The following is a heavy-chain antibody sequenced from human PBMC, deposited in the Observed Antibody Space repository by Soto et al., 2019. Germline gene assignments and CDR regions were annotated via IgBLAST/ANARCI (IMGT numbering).Heavy chain of an antibody. J-gene: IGHJ4*02. D-gene: IGHD3-10*01. CDR3: ARDYYGSGSPPLGY. Sequence: SETLSLTCTVSGDSISRGGYYWSWIRQHPGKGLEWIGYIYYTGSTYYNPSLKSRVTISVDTSKNQFSLKVSSVTAADTAVYYCARDYYGSGSPPLGYWGQGTLVTVSS. CDR2: IYYTGST. V-gene: IGHV4-31*03. CDR1: GDSISRGGYY.